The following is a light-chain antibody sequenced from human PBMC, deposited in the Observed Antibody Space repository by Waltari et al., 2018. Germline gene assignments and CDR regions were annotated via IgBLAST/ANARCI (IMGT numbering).Light chain of an antibody. CDR1: SSDVGGYNY. V-gene: IGLV2-14*01. J-gene: IGLJ2*01. CDR2: EVS. CDR3: SSYTSSSTLV. Sequence: SALTQPASVSGSPGPLITLSRTGTSSDVGGYNYVSWDQQHPGKAPQLMIYEVSNRPAGVSQRFSGSKSGHTASLTISGLQAEDGADYYCSSYTSSSTLVFGGGTKLTVL.